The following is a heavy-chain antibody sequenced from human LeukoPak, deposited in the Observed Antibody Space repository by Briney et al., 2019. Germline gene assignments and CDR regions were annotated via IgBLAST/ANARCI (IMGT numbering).Heavy chain of an antibody. J-gene: IGHJ6*03. Sequence: SETLSLTCTVSGGSISSSSYYWGWLRQPPGKGLEWIGSIYYSGSTYYNPSLKSRVTISVDTSKNQFSLKLSSVTAADTAVYYCASIPGYSSGGYYYYYMDVRGKGTTVTVSS. CDR2: IYYSGST. D-gene: IGHD6-19*01. V-gene: IGHV4-39*01. CDR1: GGSISSSSYY. CDR3: ASIPGYSSGGYYYYYMDV.